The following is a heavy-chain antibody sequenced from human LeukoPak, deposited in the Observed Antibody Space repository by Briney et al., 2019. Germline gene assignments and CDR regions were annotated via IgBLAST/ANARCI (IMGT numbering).Heavy chain of an antibody. Sequence: PGRSLRLSCAASGFTFSSYAMHWVRQAPGKGLEWVAVISYDGSNKYYADSVKGRFTISRDNSKNMLYLQMNSLRAVDTAVYYCARDVRGSGYDFFSYYYYGMDVWGQGTTVTVSS. CDR3: ARDVRGSGYDFFSYYYYGMDV. D-gene: IGHD5-12*01. CDR2: ISYDGSNK. J-gene: IGHJ6*02. V-gene: IGHV3-30*04. CDR1: GFTFSSYA.